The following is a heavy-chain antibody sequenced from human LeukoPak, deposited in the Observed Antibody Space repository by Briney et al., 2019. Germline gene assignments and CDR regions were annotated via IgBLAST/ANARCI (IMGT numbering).Heavy chain of an antibody. CDR1: GYTFTSYG. Sequence: ASVKVSCKASGYTFTSYGISWVRQAPGQGLEWTGWISAYNGNTNYAQKLQGRVTMTTDTSTSTAYMELRSLRSDDTAVYYCARRYYDILTGTYYFDYWGQGTLVTVSS. V-gene: IGHV1-18*04. CDR3: ARRYYDILTGTYYFDY. D-gene: IGHD3-9*01. J-gene: IGHJ4*02. CDR2: ISAYNGNT.